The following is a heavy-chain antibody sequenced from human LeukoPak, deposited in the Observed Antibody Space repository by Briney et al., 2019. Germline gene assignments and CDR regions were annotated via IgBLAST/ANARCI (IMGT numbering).Heavy chain of an antibody. CDR1: GYTFTSYD. CDR2: MNPNIGNT. J-gene: IGHJ3*02. V-gene: IGHV1-8*03. CDR3: AGNYYDSSCHLDAFDI. D-gene: IGHD3-22*01. Sequence: ASVKVSCKASGYTFTSYDINWVRQATGQGLEWMGWMNPNIGNTGYAQKLQGRVTITRNTSISTAYMELSSLRSEETAVYYCAGNYYDSSCHLDAFDIWGQGTMVTVSS.